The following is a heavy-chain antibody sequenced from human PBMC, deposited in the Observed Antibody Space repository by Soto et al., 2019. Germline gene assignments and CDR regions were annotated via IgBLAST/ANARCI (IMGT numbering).Heavy chain of an antibody. CDR1: GFTFSGSA. J-gene: IGHJ4*02. D-gene: IGHD2-8*01. V-gene: IGHV3-73*01. CDR3: TRRDLGYCTNGVCYTGIHY. Sequence: PGGSLRLSCAASGFTFSGSAMHWVRQASGKGLEWVGRIRSKANSYATAYAASVKGRFTISRDDSKNTAYLQMNSLKTEDTAVYYCTRRDLGYCTNGVCYTGIHYWGQGTLVTVSS. CDR2: IRSKANSYAT.